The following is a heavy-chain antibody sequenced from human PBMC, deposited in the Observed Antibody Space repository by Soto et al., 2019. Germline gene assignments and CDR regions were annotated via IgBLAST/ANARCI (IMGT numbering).Heavy chain of an antibody. Sequence: EVQLVESGGGLVQPGRSLRLSCAASGFTFDDYAMHWVRQAPGKGLEWVSGISWNSGSIGYAESVKGRFTISTDNAKNSRYLQMNSLRAEDTALYYCAKGSPREYSGYDSNVGYYWGQGTLVTVSS. J-gene: IGHJ4*02. CDR3: AKGSPREYSGYDSNVGYY. CDR2: ISWNSGSI. D-gene: IGHD5-12*01. V-gene: IGHV3-9*01. CDR1: GFTFDDYA.